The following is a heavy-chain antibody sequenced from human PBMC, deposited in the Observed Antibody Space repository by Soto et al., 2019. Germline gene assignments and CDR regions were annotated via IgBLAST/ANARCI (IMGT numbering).Heavy chain of an antibody. D-gene: IGHD5-12*01. V-gene: IGHV1-46*01. Sequence: VKDSCKAAGYTFTVYYMHWLRHAPGQGLEWMGIINPSGGSTSYAQKFQGRVTMTRDTSTSTVYMELSSLRSEDTAVYYCARDHGSRPYYFDYWGQGTLVTVSS. CDR3: ARDHGSRPYYFDY. CDR2: INPSGGST. CDR1: GYTFTVYY. J-gene: IGHJ4*02.